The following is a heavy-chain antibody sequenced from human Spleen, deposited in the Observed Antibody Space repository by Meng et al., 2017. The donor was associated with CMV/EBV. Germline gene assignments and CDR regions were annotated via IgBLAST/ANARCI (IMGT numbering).Heavy chain of an antibody. CDR1: VFTFSIYG. D-gene: IGHD2-2*02. J-gene: IGHJ6*02. CDR3: AKGGHCSSTSCYRADYYYYYGMDV. V-gene: IGHV3-30*02. CDR2: IRYDGSNK. Sequence: GGFLILSCAASVFTFSIYGMHWVRQAPGKGLEWVAFIRYDGSNKYYADSVKGRFTISRDNSKNTLYLQMNSLRAEETAVYYCAKGGHCSSTSCYRADYYYYYGMDVWRQGTTVTVSS.